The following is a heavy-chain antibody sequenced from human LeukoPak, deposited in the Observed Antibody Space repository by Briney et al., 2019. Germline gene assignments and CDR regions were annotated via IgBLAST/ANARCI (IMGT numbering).Heavy chain of an antibody. J-gene: IGHJ4*02. CDR3: ARHGYSDNDPLT. CDR1: GGSISSSSYY. V-gene: IGHV4-61*05. Sequence: PSETLSLTCTVSGGSISSSSYYWSWIRQPPGKGLEWIGYIYYTGRSTYNPSLESRVTISVDTSRNQFSLKLNSVTAADTAVYFCARHGYSDNDPLTWGQGTLVTVSS. CDR2: IYYTGRS. D-gene: IGHD5-12*01.